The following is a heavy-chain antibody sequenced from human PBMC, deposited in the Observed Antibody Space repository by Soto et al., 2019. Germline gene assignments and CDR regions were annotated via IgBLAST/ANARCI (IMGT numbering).Heavy chain of an antibody. CDR3: AREVIVVVIRGAFDI. CDR2: ISAYNGNT. Sequence: ALVKVSCKASGYRNTSYGSIWGRQEHGQGLEWMGWISAYNGNTNYAQKLQGRVTMTTDTSTSTAYMELRSLRSDDTAVYYCAREVIVVVIRGAFDIWGQGTMVTVSS. D-gene: IGHD2-21*01. J-gene: IGHJ3*02. CDR1: GYRNTSYG. V-gene: IGHV1-18*01.